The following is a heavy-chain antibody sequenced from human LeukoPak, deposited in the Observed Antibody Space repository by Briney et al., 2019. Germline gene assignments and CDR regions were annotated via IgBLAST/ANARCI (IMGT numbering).Heavy chain of an antibody. CDR2: ISYDGSNK. Sequence: GGSLRLSCAASGFTFSSYAMHWVRQAPGKGLEWVAVISYDGSNKYYADSVKGRFTISRDNSKNALYLQMNSLRAEDTAVYYCVVFGDSNHWGQGTQVTVSS. J-gene: IGHJ4*02. D-gene: IGHD4-17*01. V-gene: IGHV3-30*14. CDR1: GFTFSSYA. CDR3: VVFGDSNH.